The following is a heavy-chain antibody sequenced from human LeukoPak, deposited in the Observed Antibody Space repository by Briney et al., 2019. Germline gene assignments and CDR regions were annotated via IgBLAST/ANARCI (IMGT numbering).Heavy chain of an antibody. J-gene: IGHJ6*04. CDR1: GGSISSYY. Sequence: SETLSLTCTASGGSISSYYWSWIRQPPGKGLEWIGYIYYSGSTNYNPSLKSRVTISVDTSKNQFSLKLSSVTAADTAVYYCARDFGYYGSGSRNYYYYGMDVWGKGTTVTVSS. CDR2: IYYSGST. D-gene: IGHD3-10*01. V-gene: IGHV4-59*01. CDR3: ARDFGYYGSGSRNYYYYGMDV.